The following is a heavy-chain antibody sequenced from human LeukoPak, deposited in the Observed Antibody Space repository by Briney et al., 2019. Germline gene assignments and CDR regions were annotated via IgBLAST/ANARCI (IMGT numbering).Heavy chain of an antibody. CDR2: IIPIFGTA. V-gene: IGHV1-69*13. Sequence: SVKVSCKASGGTFSSYAISWVRQAPGQGLEWMGGIIPIFGTANYAQKFQGRVTITADESTSTAYMELSSLRSEDTAVYYCARYLVAADAFDFWGQGTMVTVSS. J-gene: IGHJ3*01. D-gene: IGHD2-15*01. CDR3: ARYLVAADAFDF. CDR1: GGTFSSYA.